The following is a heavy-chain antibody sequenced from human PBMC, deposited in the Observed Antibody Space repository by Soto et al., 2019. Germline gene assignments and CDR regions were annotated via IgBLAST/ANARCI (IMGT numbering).Heavy chain of an antibody. J-gene: IGHJ4*02. D-gene: IGHD1-1*01. Sequence: SETLSLTCSVPDGSVSIAFYYWHGIRQRPGKGLEWIGYIYYDGTTYYNPSLTGRVAISVDTSKNHLFLTLTSVTAADTAVYFCARGWQRVTGTYDSWGQGTLVTVSS. V-gene: IGHV4-31*03. CDR1: DGSVSIAFYY. CDR2: IYYDGTT. CDR3: ARGWQRVTGTYDS.